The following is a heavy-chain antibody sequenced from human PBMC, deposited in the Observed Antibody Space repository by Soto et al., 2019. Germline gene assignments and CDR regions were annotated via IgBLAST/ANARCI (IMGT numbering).Heavy chain of an antibody. V-gene: IGHV4-39*01. CDR2: IYYSGST. CDR3: ASQLPSLGMDV. D-gene: IGHD3-10*01. CDR1: GGSISSSSYY. J-gene: IGHJ6*02. Sequence: QLQLQESGPGLVKPSETLSLTCTVSGGSISSSSYYWGWIRQPPGKGLEWIGSIYYSGSTYYNPSLKSRVTISVDTSKNQFSLKLSSVTAADTAVYYCASQLPSLGMDVWGQGTTVTVSS.